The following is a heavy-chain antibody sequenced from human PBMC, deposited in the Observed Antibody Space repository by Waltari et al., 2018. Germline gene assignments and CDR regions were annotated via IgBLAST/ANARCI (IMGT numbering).Heavy chain of an antibody. CDR3: AREGPEYSSSSFDY. J-gene: IGHJ4*02. CDR1: GYTVTRSY. Sequence: QVQLVQSGAEVKKPGGSMKVSCRASGYTVTRSYIPWVREAPGQWLEWMGWSNANSGGTNYAHNFQGRVNMTRDTSTTTAYMELGSLRSDYTALYYCAREGPEYSSSSFDYWGQGTLVTVSS. D-gene: IGHD6-6*01. V-gene: IGHV1-2*07. CDR2: SNANSGGT.